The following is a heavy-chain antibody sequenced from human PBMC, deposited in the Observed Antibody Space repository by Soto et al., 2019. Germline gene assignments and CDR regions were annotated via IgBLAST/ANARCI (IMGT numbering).Heavy chain of an antibody. CDR1: GDSMTNTNW. V-gene: IGHV4-4*02. Sequence: QVQLQESGPGLVKPSGTLSLTCAVSGDSMTNTNWWCWVRQPPGKGLEWIGEIYHSGSTNYNPSLRSGVTMSVDKSKNQFSLTLTSVTAADTAVYYCAKRSLRRLRFVETHWGQGTLVTVSS. CDR2: IYHSGST. D-gene: IGHD3-3*01. J-gene: IGHJ4*02. CDR3: AKRSLRRLRFVETH.